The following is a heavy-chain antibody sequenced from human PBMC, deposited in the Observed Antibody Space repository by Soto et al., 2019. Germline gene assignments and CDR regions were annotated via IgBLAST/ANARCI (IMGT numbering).Heavy chain of an antibody. CDR2: IYWDDDK. V-gene: IGHV2-5*02. D-gene: IGHD5-18*01. CDR1: GFSLSTSGVG. Sequence: QITLKESGPTLVKPTQTLTLTCTFSGFSLSTSGVGVGWLRQPPGKALEWLALIYWDDDKRYSPSLKSRLTITKDTSKHQVVLTMTNMDPVDTATYYRAHRRWAEDTAMLKSGYFDYWGQGTLVTVSS. J-gene: IGHJ4*02. CDR3: AHRRWAEDTAMLKSGYFDY.